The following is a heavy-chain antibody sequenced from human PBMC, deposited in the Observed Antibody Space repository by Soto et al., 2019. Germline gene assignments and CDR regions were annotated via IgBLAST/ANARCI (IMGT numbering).Heavy chain of an antibody. V-gene: IGHV1-2*02. CDR2: MNPRSGGT. Sequence: VQLEQSGAEVKGPGASVKVSCKASGYTFTNYYMHWVRQAPGQGLEWMGWMNPRSGGTKYAQAFQDRVTMTRDASISTAYMEATSLRHGDTAVYVCARSDDSTSYPLDLWGPGTLVTVSS. J-gene: IGHJ5*02. CDR3: ARSDDSTSYPLDL. D-gene: IGHD4-4*01. CDR1: GYTFTNYY.